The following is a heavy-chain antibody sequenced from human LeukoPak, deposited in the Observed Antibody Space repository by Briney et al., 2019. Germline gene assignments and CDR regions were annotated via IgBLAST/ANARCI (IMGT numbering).Heavy chain of an antibody. CDR3: ARSVPDYTRFDF. CDR2: FKTNYNQV. V-gene: IGHV3-21*04. Sequence: GGSLRLSCAASGFTSSSYSMNWVRQAPGKGLEWVSTFKTNYNQVYYAESVRGRFTISTDNSKNTAYLQMNSLRVEDTALYYCARSVPDYTRFDFWGQGALVTVSS. J-gene: IGHJ4*02. CDR1: GFTSSSYS. D-gene: IGHD4-11*01.